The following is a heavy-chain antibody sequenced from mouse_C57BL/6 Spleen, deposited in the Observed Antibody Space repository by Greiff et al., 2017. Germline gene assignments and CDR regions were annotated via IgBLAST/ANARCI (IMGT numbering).Heavy chain of an antibody. Sequence: EVKVVESGGGLVKPGGSLKLSCAASGFTFSSYAMSWVRQTPEKRLEWVATISDGGSYTYYPDNVKGRFTISRDNAKNNLYLQMSHLKSEDTAMYYCARDRTAQATLYYFDDWGHGTTLTVAS. CDR1: GFTFSSYA. D-gene: IGHD3-2*02. CDR2: ISDGGSYT. J-gene: IGHJ2*01. CDR3: ARDRTAQATLYYFDD. V-gene: IGHV5-4*01.